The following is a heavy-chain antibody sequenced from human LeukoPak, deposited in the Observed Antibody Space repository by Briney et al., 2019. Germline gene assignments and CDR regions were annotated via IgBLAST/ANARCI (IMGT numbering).Heavy chain of an antibody. D-gene: IGHD1-26*01. J-gene: IGHJ6*02. Sequence: GGSLRLSCAASGFTVSSNYMSWVRQAPGKGLEWVSVIYSGGSTYYADSVKGRFTISRDNSKNTLYLQMNGLRAEDTAVYYCARDLLSGSYGGMGVWGQGTTVTVSS. V-gene: IGHV3-53*01. CDR1: GFTVSSNY. CDR2: IYSGGST. CDR3: ARDLLSGSYGGMGV.